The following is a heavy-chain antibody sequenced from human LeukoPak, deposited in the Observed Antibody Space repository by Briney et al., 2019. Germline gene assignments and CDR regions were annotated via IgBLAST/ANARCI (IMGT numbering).Heavy chain of an antibody. CDR1: GFTVSTNY. CDR3: AMGATSWSGYSFPKIFQH. Sequence: PGGSLRLSCAASGFTVSTNYMNWVRQTPGKGLECASVIYSDGDTYYADSVKGRFIISRDNSKNTLYLQMNSLRAEDTAVYYCAMGATSWSGYSFPKIFQHWGRGTLVTVSS. V-gene: IGHV3-53*01. CDR2: IYSDGDT. D-gene: IGHD3-3*01. J-gene: IGHJ1*01.